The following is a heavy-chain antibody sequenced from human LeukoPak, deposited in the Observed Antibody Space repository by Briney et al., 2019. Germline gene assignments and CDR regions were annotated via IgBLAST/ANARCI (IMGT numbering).Heavy chain of an antibody. D-gene: IGHD2-8*01. Sequence: GGSLRLSCAASGFTFNNYAMNWVRQAPGKGLEWVSGISGSGGDTYYADSVKGRFTISRDNSKNTLYLQMNSLRAEDTAVYYCAKDRSCTNNICHGDFDYWGQGTLVTVSS. CDR1: GFTFNNYA. CDR3: AKDRSCTNNICHGDFDY. CDR2: ISGSGGDT. V-gene: IGHV3-23*01. J-gene: IGHJ4*02.